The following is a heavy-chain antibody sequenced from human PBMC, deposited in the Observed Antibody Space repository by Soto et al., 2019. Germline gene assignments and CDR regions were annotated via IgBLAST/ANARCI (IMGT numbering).Heavy chain of an antibody. D-gene: IGHD6-13*01. CDR1: GGSISSGGYY. CDR3: ARESGHKITEQHPNYGMDV. CDR2: IYYSGST. Sequence: SETLSLTCTVSGGSISSGGYYWSWIRQHPGKGLEWIGYIYYSGSTYYNPSLKSRVTISVDTSKNQFSLKLSSVTAADTAVYYCARESGHKITEQHPNYGMDVWGQGTKVTVSS. V-gene: IGHV4-31*03. J-gene: IGHJ6*02.